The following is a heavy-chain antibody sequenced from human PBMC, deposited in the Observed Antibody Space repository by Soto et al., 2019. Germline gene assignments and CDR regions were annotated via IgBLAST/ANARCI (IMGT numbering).Heavy chain of an antibody. D-gene: IGHD3-3*01. CDR2: ISGSGGST. Sequence: EVQLLESGGGLVQPGGSLRLSCAASGFTFSSYAMSWVRQAPGKGLEWVSAISGSGGSTYYADSVKGRFTISRDNSKNTLYLQMNSLRAEDTAVYYCARDYDFWSGYPDYWGQGTLVTVSS. J-gene: IGHJ4*02. CDR1: GFTFSSYA. CDR3: ARDYDFWSGYPDY. V-gene: IGHV3-23*01.